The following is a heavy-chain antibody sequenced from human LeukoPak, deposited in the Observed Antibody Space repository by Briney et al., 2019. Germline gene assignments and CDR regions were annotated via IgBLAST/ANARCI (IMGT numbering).Heavy chain of an antibody. D-gene: IGHD1-26*01. CDR3: ARSQRQWELPPGD. V-gene: IGHV4-59*01. Sequence: SETLSLTCIVSGGSISSYYWSWIRQPPGKGLEWIGYIYYSGSTNYNPSLKSRVTISVDTSKNQFSLKLSSVTAADTAVYYCARSQRQWELPPGDWGQGTLVTVSS. J-gene: IGHJ4*02. CDR2: IYYSGST. CDR1: GGSISSYY.